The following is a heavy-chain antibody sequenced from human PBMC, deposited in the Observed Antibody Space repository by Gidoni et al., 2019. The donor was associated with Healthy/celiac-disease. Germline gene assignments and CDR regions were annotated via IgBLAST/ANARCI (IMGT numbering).Heavy chain of an antibody. CDR3: ARERVTTRFVWFDP. V-gene: IGHV3-53*01. Sequence: EVQLVESGGGLIQPGGSLTPPCAASGFTVSSNYMSWVRQAPGKGLEWVSVIYGGGSTYYADSVKGRFTISRDNSKNTLYLQMNSLRAEDTAVYYCARERVTTRFVWFDPWGQGTLVTVSS. CDR1: GFTVSSNY. J-gene: IGHJ5*02. D-gene: IGHD4-17*01. CDR2: IYGGGST.